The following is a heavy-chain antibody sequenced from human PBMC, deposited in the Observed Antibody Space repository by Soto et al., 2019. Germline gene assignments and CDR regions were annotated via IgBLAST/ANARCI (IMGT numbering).Heavy chain of an antibody. CDR1: GFTFSDYY. D-gene: IGHD1-1*01. V-gene: IGHV3-11*06. CDR2: SSSHYT. Sequence: QVQLVESGGGFVKPGGSLRLSCAASGFTFSDYYISWIRQAPGKGLEWISYSSSHYTKYADSVQGRFTVSRDNAKNSLFLQMNSLRHDDTDFYYCAKEQQTGMVLGWFDTWGQGTLVTVSS. J-gene: IGHJ5*02. CDR3: AKEQQTGMVLGWFDT.